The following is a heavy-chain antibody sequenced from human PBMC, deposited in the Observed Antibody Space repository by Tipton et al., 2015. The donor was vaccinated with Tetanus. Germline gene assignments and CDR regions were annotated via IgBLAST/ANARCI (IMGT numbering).Heavy chain of an antibody. CDR2: INHSGST. CDR1: GGSFSGYY. Sequence: TLSLTCAVYGGSFSGYYWSWIRQPPGKGLEWIGEINHSGSTNYNPSLKSRVTISVDTSKNQFSLKLSSVTAADTAVYYCATRLVHALHYGMDVWGQGTTVTVSS. V-gene: IGHV4-34*01. D-gene: IGHD3-9*01. J-gene: IGHJ6*02. CDR3: ATRLVHALHYGMDV.